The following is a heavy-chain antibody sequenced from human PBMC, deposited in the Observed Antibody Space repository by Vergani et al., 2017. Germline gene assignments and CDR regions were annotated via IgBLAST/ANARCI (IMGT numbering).Heavy chain of an antibody. CDR3: ARKARAYDYVWGSYRYNVDY. D-gene: IGHD3-16*02. CDR1: GYSISSGYY. CDR2: IYHSGST. J-gene: IGHJ4*02. V-gene: IGHV4-38-2*02. Sequence: QVQLQESGPGLVKPSETLSLTCTVSGYSISSGYYWGWIRQPPGKGLEWIGSIYHSGSTYYNPSRTSRVTISVDTSTNQFSLKLSYVTAADTAGYYCARKARAYDYVWGSYRYNVDYWGQGTLVTVSS.